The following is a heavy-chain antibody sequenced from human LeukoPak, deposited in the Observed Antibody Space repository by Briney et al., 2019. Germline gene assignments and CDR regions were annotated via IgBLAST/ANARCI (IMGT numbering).Heavy chain of an antibody. V-gene: IGHV4-59*08. CDR2: IYYSGST. J-gene: IGHJ4*02. D-gene: IGHD3-9*01. Sequence: SETLSLTCTVSGGSISSYYWSWIRQPPGKGLEWIGYIYYSGSTNYNPSLKSRVTISVDTSKYQFSLKLSSVTAADTAVYYCARATYYDILTGYYFDYWGQGTLVTVSS. CDR3: ARATYYDILTGYYFDY. CDR1: GGSISSYY.